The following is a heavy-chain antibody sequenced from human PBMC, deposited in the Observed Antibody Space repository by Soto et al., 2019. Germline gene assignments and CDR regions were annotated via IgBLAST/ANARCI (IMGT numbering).Heavy chain of an antibody. V-gene: IGHV3-72*01. Sequence: EVQLVESGGGLVQPGGSLRLSCAASGFTFSDHHMDWVRQAPGKGLEWVGRTRKKAHSYTTEYAASVKGRFRISRDDSKNSLYLEMNSLKTDDTAVHYCARAAYGSGSYYFDYWGQGTLVTVSS. CDR3: ARAAYGSGSYYFDY. CDR1: GFTFSDHH. J-gene: IGHJ4*02. CDR2: TRKKAHSYTT. D-gene: IGHD3-10*01.